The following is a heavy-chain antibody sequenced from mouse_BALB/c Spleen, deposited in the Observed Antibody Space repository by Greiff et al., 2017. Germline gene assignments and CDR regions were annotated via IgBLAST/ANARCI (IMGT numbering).Heavy chain of an antibody. CDR3: ARDHTMITTNYAMDY. D-gene: IGHD2-4*01. CDR1: GFTFSSYA. Sequence: EVHLVESGGGLVKPGGSLKLSCAASGFTFSSYAMSWVRQSPEKRLEWVAEISSGGSYTYYPDTVTGRFTISRDNAKNTLYLEMSSLRSEDTAMYYCARDHTMITTNYAMDYWGQGTSVTVSS. V-gene: IGHV5-9-4*01. J-gene: IGHJ4*01. CDR2: ISSGGSYT.